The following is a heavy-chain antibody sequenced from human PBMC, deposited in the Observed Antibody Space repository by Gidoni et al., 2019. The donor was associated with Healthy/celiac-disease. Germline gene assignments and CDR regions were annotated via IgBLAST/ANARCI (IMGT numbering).Heavy chain of an antibody. Sequence: QVQLQESGPGLVKPSETLSLTCTVSGCSISSYYWSWIRQPPGKGLEWIGLIDNTGSTNYNPSLKSRVTISVDTSKKQFSLRLNSVTAADTALYYCARVSEYINGRFRVYYFDYWGQGTLVTVSS. CDR2: IDNTGST. CDR3: ARVSEYINGRFRVYYFDY. D-gene: IGHD2-8*01. CDR1: GCSISSYY. J-gene: IGHJ4*02. V-gene: IGHV4-59*01.